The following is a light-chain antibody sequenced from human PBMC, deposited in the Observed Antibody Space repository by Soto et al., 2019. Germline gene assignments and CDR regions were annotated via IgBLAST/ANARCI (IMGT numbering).Light chain of an antibody. CDR3: QQHNSYSRT. CDR2: DGS. Sequence: DIQMTQSPSTLSASVGDRVTITCRASQRISRWLAWYQQKPGKAPQLLIYDGSSLESGVPSRFSGSGSGTEFTLTTSSLQPDDFATYYCQQHNSYSRTFSQGTKVEIK. V-gene: IGKV1-5*01. CDR1: QRISRW. J-gene: IGKJ1*01.